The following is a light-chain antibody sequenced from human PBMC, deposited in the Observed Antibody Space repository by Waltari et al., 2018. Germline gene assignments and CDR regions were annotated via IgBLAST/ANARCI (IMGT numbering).Light chain of an antibody. J-gene: IGKJ2*01. CDR2: GAS. CDR1: QSLSSTY. CDR3: QQYGRSPYT. Sequence: EIVSTPSPGTLSLSPGERAILPCRASQSLSSTYLAWYQHKPAQAPRLLIYGASSRATGIPDRFSGSGSGTDFTLSISRLEPEDSAVYYCQQYGRSPYTFGQGTKLEIK. V-gene: IGKV3-20*01.